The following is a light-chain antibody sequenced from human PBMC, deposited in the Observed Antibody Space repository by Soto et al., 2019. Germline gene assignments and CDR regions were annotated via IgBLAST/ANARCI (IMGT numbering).Light chain of an antibody. V-gene: IGKV3D-15*01. CDR2: AAS. J-gene: IGKJ2*01. Sequence: EIVMTQSPATLSVSPGERATLSCRASPSVSSFAWYQQKPGQTPRLLSYAASPRATGMPARCSGSGSGTEFTLTISSRQSEDFAVYYGQQYDNWPHTVGQGTKLEIK. CDR3: QQYDNWPHT. CDR1: PSVSS.